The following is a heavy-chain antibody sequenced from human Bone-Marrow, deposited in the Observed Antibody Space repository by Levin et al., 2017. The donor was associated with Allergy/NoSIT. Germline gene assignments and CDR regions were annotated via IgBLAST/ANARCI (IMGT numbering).Heavy chain of an antibody. J-gene: IGHJ4*02. V-gene: IGHV3-23*01. CDR2: IRGSGVGT. CDR3: AKDISSSWSTGDLDY. Sequence: GESLKTSCAASGFTFSSYAMSWVRQAPGKGLEWVSGIRGSGVGTYYADSVKGRFTISRDNSKNTLYLQMKSLRAEDTAVYYCAKDISSSWSTGDLDYWGQGTQVTVSS. CDR1: GFTFSSYA. D-gene: IGHD6-6*01.